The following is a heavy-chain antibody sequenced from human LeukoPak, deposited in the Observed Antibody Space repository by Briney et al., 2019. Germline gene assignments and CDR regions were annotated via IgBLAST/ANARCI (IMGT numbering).Heavy chain of an antibody. D-gene: IGHD1-26*01. V-gene: IGHV3-13*01. CDR3: ARGRLETFVGWELLRGVGAFDI. CDR1: GFTFSSYD. Sequence: PGGSLRLSCAASGFTFSSYDMHWVRQATGKGLEWVSAIGTAGDTYYPGSVKGRFTISRENAKNSLYLQMNSLRAGDTAVYYCARGRLETFVGWELLRGVGAFDIWGQGTMVTVSS. J-gene: IGHJ3*02. CDR2: IGTAGDT.